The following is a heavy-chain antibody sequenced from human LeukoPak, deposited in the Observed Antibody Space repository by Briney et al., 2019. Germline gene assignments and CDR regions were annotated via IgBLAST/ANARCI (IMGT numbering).Heavy chain of an antibody. CDR1: GFTFSSYS. J-gene: IGHJ4*02. CDR2: ISSSSSYI. CDR3: ARVGVSSGSGSYYSLGY. V-gene: IGHV3-21*01. D-gene: IGHD3-10*01. Sequence: GGSLRLSCAASGFTFSSYSMNWVRQAPGKGLEWVSSISSSSSYIYYADSVKGRFTISRDNAKNSLYLQMNSLRAEDTAVYYCARVGVSSGSGSYYSLGYWGQGTLVTVSS.